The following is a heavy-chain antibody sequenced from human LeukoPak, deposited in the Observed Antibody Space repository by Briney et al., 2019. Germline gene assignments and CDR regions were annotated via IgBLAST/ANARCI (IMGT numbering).Heavy chain of an antibody. J-gene: IGHJ4*02. CDR2: IYSGDTT. V-gene: IGHV3-66*01. D-gene: IGHD3-10*01. CDR1: GFIVSNNH. Sequence: GGSLRLSCAASGFIVSNNHINWLRQAPGQGLEWVSIIYSGDTTYYSDSVKGRFILSSDNSKNMLYLQMNSLRVEDTAVYYCARERPGSRVLDYWGQGTVVTVSS. CDR3: ARERPGSRVLDY.